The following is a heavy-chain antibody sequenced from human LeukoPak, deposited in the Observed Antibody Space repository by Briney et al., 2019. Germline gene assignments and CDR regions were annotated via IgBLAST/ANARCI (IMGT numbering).Heavy chain of an antibody. CDR1: GFTFSDYY. CDR3: ARDGGVVVPAAMPTQLGYGMDV. Sequence: GGSLRLSCAASGFTFSDYYMSWIRQAPGKGLEWVSYISSSSSYTNYADSVKGRFTISRDNAKNSLYLQMNSLRAEDTAVYYCARDGGVVVPAAMPTQLGYGMDVWGKGTTVTVSS. D-gene: IGHD2-2*01. V-gene: IGHV3-11*06. CDR2: ISSSSSYT. J-gene: IGHJ6*04.